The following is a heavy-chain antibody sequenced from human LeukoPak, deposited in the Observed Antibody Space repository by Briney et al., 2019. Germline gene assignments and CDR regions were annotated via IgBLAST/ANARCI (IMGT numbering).Heavy chain of an antibody. J-gene: IGHJ4*02. CDR1: GFTFSTYW. CDR2: IKSDGSST. D-gene: IGHD6-19*01. CDR3: ARVMGYSSGWYFDY. Sequence: GGSLRLSCAASGFTFSTYWMHWVRQAPGKGLVWVSCIKSDGSSTIYADSVKGRFTISRDNAKNSLYLQMNSLRAEDTAVYYCARVMGYSSGWYFDYWGQGTLVTVSS. V-gene: IGHV3-74*01.